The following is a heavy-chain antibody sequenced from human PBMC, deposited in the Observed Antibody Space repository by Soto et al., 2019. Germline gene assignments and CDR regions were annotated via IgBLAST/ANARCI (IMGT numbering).Heavy chain of an antibody. CDR3: ARDSDEGAYYYFSYMDD. V-gene: IGHV1-18*01. CDR1: GYTFTSYG. D-gene: IGHD1-26*01. Sequence: QVQLVQSGAEVKKPGASVKVSCKASGYTFTSYGISWVRQAPGQGLEWMGWISAYNGNTNFAQKIQGRVTMTTDTPPSTAYVELRSLRSDDTAVCYCARDSDEGAYYYFSYMDDWGIGTTVTVSS. J-gene: IGHJ6*03. CDR2: ISAYNGNT.